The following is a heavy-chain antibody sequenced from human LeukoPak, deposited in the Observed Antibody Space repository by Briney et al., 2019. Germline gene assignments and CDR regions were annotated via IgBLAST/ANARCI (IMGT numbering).Heavy chain of an antibody. CDR3: ARQVTFGYAYAYYFDY. CDR1: GDSISSSDYY. J-gene: IGHJ4*02. CDR2: ISYSDST. V-gene: IGHV4-39*01. Sequence: SETLSLTCTVSGDSISSSDYYWGWIRQPPGKGLEWIGSISYSDSTYFNPSLKSRVTISVDTSKNQFSLKLSPVTAADTAVYYCARQVTFGYAYAYYFDYWGQGSLVTVSS. D-gene: IGHD5-18*01.